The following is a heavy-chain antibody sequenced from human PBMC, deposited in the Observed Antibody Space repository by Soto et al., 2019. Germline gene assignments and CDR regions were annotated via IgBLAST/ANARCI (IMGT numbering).Heavy chain of an antibody. V-gene: IGHV3-9*01. CDR2: ISWNSGSI. D-gene: IGHD3-10*01. CDR3: ANDRAAVRGVTPFDY. J-gene: IGHJ4*02. CDR1: GFTFDDYA. Sequence: EVQLVESGGGLVQPGRSLRLSCAASGFTFDDYAMHWVRQAPGKGLEWVSGISWNSGSIGYADSVKGRFTISRDNAKNSLYLQMNSLRAEDTALYYCANDRAAVRGVTPFDYWGQGTLVTVSS.